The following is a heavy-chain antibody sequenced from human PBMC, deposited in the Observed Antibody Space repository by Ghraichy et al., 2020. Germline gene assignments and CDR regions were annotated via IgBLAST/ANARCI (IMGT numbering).Heavy chain of an antibody. D-gene: IGHD5-18*01. V-gene: IGHV4-34*01. J-gene: IGHJ3*02. CDR1: VGSFSGYY. CDR3: ARRRQTWSAAEGDAFDI. CDR2: SNPTGTT. Sequence: SETLSLTCAVYVGSFSGYYWSWIRQPPRKGLERNGESNPTGTTNNNPSLKSRLTLLVDPSKNQFSLQLKAVTAADTAVYYCARRRQTWSAAEGDAFDIWGHGTMVTFSS.